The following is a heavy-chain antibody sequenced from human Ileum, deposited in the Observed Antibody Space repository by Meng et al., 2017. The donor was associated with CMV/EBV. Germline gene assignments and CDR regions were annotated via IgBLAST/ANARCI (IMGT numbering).Heavy chain of an antibody. J-gene: IGHJ4*02. CDR3: ARQVWGKSWQQQAPIDS. Sequence: VHWGGSGGGLVKPGGSLRLSCAASGFTFSDYYMNWIRQTPGKGLEWVSYISSGATYTNYADSVKGRFTISRDNANNSLYLQMDNLRADDTAVYYCARQVWGKSWQQQAPIDSWGQGTLVTVSS. CDR2: ISSGATYT. CDR1: GFTFSDYY. V-gene: IGHV3-11*06. D-gene: IGHD3-16*01.